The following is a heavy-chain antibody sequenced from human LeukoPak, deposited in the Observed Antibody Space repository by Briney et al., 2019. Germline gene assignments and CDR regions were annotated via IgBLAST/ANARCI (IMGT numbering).Heavy chain of an antibody. Sequence: PSETLSLTCTVSGGSISNSRYFWGWIRQPPGKGLEWIGRIYYSETTSYNPSLRSRVTVSVDTSTNQFSLKLSSVTAADTAVYYCARHCRPDTPTTDFDYWGQGTLVTVSS. V-gene: IGHV4-39*01. CDR2: IYYSETT. CDR3: ARHCRPDTPTTDFDY. CDR1: GGSISNSRYF. D-gene: IGHD1-1*01. J-gene: IGHJ4*02.